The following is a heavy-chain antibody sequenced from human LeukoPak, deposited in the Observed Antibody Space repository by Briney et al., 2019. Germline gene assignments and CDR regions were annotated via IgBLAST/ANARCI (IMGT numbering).Heavy chain of an antibody. CDR1: GGSKSIGGYY. J-gene: IGHJ4*02. V-gene: IGHV4-31*03. CDR2: IYYSGST. CDR3: ARRVDGSGPRDH. Sequence: SQTLSLTCTVSGGSKSIGGYYWSWIRQHPGKGLEWIGYIYYSGSTYYNPSLKSRVTISVDTSKNQCSLKLSSVTAADTAVYYCARRVDGSGPRDHWGQGTLVTVSS. D-gene: IGHD3-10*01.